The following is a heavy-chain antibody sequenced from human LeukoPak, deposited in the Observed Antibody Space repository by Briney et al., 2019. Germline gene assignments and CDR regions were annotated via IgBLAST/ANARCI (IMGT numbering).Heavy chain of an antibody. CDR2: IYYSGST. CDR1: GGSISSGGYY. D-gene: IGHD2-8*01. V-gene: IGHV4-31*03. J-gene: IGHJ5*02. Sequence: PSQTLSLTCTVSGGSISSGGYYWSWIRQHPGKGLEWIGYIYYSGSTYYNPSLKSRVTISVDTSKNQFSLKLSSVTAADTAVYYCAGERSRTKGVDPWGQGTLVTVSS. CDR3: AGERSRTKGVDP.